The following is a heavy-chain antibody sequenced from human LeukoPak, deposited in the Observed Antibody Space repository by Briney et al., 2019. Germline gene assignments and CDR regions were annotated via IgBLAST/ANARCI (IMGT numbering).Heavy chain of an antibody. V-gene: IGHV1-2*02. CDR3: ARDRDWESGAFDI. CDR1: GYTFTGYY. D-gene: IGHD1-26*01. J-gene: IGHJ3*02. Sequence: GASVKVSCKASGYTFTGYYMHWVRQAPGQGLEWMGWINPNSGGTNYAQKFQGRVTMTRDTSISTAYMELSRLRSDDTAVYYCARDRDWESGAFDIWGQGTMVNFSS. CDR2: INPNSGGT.